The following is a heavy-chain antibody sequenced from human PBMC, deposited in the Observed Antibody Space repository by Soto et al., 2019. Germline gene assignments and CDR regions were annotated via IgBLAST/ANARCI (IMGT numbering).Heavy chain of an antibody. D-gene: IGHD6-13*01. CDR1: SDSICSYQ. Sequence: SETLSLTCXVCSDSICSYQWSWIRQPPGKGLEWIGYIYYSGSTNYNPSLKSRVTISVDTSKTQFSLKLSSVTAADTALYYCARVSMAAAGSSYYYYYGMDVWGQGTTVTVSS. V-gene: IGHV4-59*01. J-gene: IGHJ6*02. CDR2: IYYSGST. CDR3: ARVSMAAAGSSYYYYYGMDV.